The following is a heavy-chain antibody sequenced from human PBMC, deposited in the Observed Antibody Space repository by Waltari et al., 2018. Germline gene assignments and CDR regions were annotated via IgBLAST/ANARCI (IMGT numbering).Heavy chain of an antibody. CDR2: VDPEDGET. CDR3: ATALGDSSSASRPFDF. V-gene: IGHV1-69-2*01. J-gene: IGHJ3*01. Sequence: EVQLLQSGAELQETGTTVRISCKVSGYTFSDYYIHWVQQAPGKGLRWMGLVDPEDGETIYANNFQGRVTISADTSTDTAFMELSSLRSEDTAVFYCATALGDSSSASRPFDFWGQGTMITVSS. CDR1: GYTFSDYY. D-gene: IGHD6-19*01.